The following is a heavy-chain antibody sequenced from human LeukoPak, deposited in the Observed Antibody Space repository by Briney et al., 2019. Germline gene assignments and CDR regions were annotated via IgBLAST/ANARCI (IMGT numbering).Heavy chain of an antibody. CDR3: ANGHYGDYYFDY. V-gene: IGHV3-23*01. CDR1: GFSFSSYA. J-gene: IGHJ4*02. Sequence: GRSLRLSCEASGFSFSSYAMSWVRQAPGEGLEWVSAISGSGDSTYYAHSVKVRFTISRDNSKNTLYLQMNGLRAEDTAVYYCANGHYGDYYFDYWGQGTLVTVSS. D-gene: IGHD4-17*01. CDR2: ISGSGDST.